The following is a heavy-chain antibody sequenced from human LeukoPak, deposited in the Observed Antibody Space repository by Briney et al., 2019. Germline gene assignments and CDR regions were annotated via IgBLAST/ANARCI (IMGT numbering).Heavy chain of an antibody. J-gene: IGHJ4*02. V-gene: IGHV1-18*01. CDR1: GYTFTSYG. Sequence: ASVKVSCKASGYTFTSYGISWVRQASGEGLEWMGWISDYNGNTNYEQKLQGRVTMTTDTSTSTAYMELRSLRSDDTAVYYCARGDGYHDEGHYWGQGTLVTVSS. D-gene: IGHD5-24*01. CDR3: ARGDGYHDEGHY. CDR2: ISDYNGNT.